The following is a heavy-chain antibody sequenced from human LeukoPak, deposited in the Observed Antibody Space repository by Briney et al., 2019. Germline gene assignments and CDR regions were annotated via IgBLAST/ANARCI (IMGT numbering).Heavy chain of an antibody. V-gene: IGHV3-23*01. J-gene: IGHJ3*02. CDR3: GRDSVLLWFGESKNAFDI. CDR1: GFTFSYYA. CDR2: LSGSGAST. Sequence: GGALRLSCSASGFTFSYYARTWVRQAPGKGLEWVSTLSGSGASTCYADSVKGRFTISRDNSKNTLHLQMNSLRAEDTAVYYCGRDSVLLWFGESKNAFDIWGQGTMVTVSS. D-gene: IGHD3-10*01.